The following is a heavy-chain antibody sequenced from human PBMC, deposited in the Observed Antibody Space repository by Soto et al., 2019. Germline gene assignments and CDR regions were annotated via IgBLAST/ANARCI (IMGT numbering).Heavy chain of an antibody. D-gene: IGHD4-17*01. V-gene: IGHV1-69*05. J-gene: IGHJ4*02. Sequence: SVKVSCKASGGTFSSYAISWVRQAPGQGLEWMGGIIPIFGTANYAQKFQGRVTMTTDTSTSTAYMELRSLRSDDTAVYYCARDNGGDYDYWGQGTLVTVPQ. CDR3: ARDNGGDYDY. CDR1: GGTFSSYA. CDR2: IIPIFGTA.